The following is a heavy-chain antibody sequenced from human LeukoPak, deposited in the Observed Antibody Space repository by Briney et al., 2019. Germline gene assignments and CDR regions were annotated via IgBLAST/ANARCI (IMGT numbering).Heavy chain of an antibody. CDR2: LSGSGGST. V-gene: IGHV3-23*01. J-gene: IGHJ4*02. Sequence: PGGSLRLSCAASGFTLSSYAMSWVRQAPAKGLEWVSALSGSGGSTYYADSVKGRFTISRDNSKNTLYLQMNSLRAEDTAVYYCAKVPYGGNLYYFDYWGQGTLVTVSS. D-gene: IGHD4-23*01. CDR3: AKVPYGGNLYYFDY. CDR1: GFTLSSYA.